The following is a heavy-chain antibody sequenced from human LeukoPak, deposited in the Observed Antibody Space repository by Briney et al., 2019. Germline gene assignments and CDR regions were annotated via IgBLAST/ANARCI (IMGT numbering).Heavy chain of an antibody. D-gene: IGHD3-10*01. V-gene: IGHV3-21*01. CDR2: ISSSSSYI. J-gene: IGHJ4*02. CDR3: ARDQAHYYGSGKAFDY. CDR1: GFTFSTYA. Sequence: PGRSLRLSCAASGFTFSTYAMNWVRQAPGKGLEWVSSISSSSSYIYYADSVKGRFTISRDNAKNSLYLQMNSLRAEDTAVYYCARDQAHYYGSGKAFDYWGQGTLVTVSS.